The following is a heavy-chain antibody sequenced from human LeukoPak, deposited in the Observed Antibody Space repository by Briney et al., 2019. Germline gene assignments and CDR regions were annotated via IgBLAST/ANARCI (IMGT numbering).Heavy chain of an antibody. J-gene: IGHJ4*01. CDR1: GFTFSFSA. CDR2: IIGNGFST. Sequence: QTGGSLRLSCAASGFTFSFSAMNWVRQAPGKGLEWVATIIGNGFSTYYADSVNGRFIISRDNSQNSLLLQMNSLRAEDTAIYYCAKGRRDGYNYPLFDHWGHGALVTVSS. V-gene: IGHV3-23*01. D-gene: IGHD5-24*01. CDR3: AKGRRDGYNYPLFDH.